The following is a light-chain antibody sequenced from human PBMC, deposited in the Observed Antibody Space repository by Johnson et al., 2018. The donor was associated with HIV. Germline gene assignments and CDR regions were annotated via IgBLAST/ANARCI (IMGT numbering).Light chain of an antibody. V-gene: IGLV1-51*01. Sequence: SVLTQPPSVSAAPGQKVTISCSGRSSNIGNSYVYWYQQLPGTAPKLLIYDNNKRPSGIPDRFSGSKSGTSATLGITGLQTGGEADYYCGTWGGVFGTGTKVTVL. CDR2: DNN. J-gene: IGLJ1*01. CDR3: GTWGGV. CDR1: SSNIGNSY.